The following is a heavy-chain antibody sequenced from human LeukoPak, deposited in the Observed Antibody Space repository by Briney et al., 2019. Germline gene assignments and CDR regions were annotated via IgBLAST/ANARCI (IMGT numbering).Heavy chain of an antibody. J-gene: IGHJ4*02. CDR3: VKSIAVAGTVFDY. CDR1: GLTFNNYA. D-gene: IGHD6-19*01. Sequence: GGSLRLSCAASGLTFNNYAMSWVRQAPGKGLEWVSGITGSGRTTYYADSVKGRFTISRDNSKNTLYLQMSSLRAEDTAVYYCVKSIAVAGTVFDYWGQGTLVTVSS. CDR2: ITGSGRTT. V-gene: IGHV3-23*01.